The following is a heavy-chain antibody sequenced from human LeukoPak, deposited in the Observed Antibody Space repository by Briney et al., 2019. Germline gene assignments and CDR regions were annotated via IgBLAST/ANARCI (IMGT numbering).Heavy chain of an antibody. D-gene: IGHD3-9*01. CDR3: ARLWKDYDILTGYRKEYNWFDP. CDR1: GGTLSSYA. Sequence: SVKVSCKASGGTLSSYAISWVRQAPGQGLEWMGGIIPIFGTANYAQKFQGRVTITADESTSTAYMELSSLRSEDTAVYYCARLWKDYDILTGYRKEYNWFDPWGQGTLVTVSS. J-gene: IGHJ5*02. V-gene: IGHV1-69*13. CDR2: IIPIFGTA.